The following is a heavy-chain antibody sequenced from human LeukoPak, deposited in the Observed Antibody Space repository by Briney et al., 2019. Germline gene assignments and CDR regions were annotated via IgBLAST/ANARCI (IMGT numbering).Heavy chain of an antibody. CDR3: ARPKYYYDSSGYYLYYFDY. CDR1: GGIFSSYA. V-gene: IGHV1-69*05. J-gene: IGHJ4*02. D-gene: IGHD3-22*01. Sequence: GASVKVSCKASGGIFSSYAISWVRQAPGQGLEWMGGIIPIFGTANYAQKFQGRVTITTDESTSTAYMELSSLRSGDTAVYYCARPKYYYDSSGYYLYYFDYWGQGTLVTVSS. CDR2: IIPIFGTA.